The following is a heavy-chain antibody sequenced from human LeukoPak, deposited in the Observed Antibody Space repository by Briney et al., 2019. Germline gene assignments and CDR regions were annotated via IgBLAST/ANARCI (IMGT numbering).Heavy chain of an antibody. CDR2: THRSGDT. D-gene: IGHD2-15*01. V-gene: IGHV4-4*02. CDR3: ARAVVPAEFYFDH. J-gene: IGHJ4*02. CDR1: GVSISSGNW. Sequence: SETLSLTCAVSGVSISSGNWWTWVRQPPGKGLEWIGETHRSGDTKYSPSLETRVTISTDRYNNHLSLNLHSVTAADTAVYYCARAVVPAEFYFDHWGQGTRVTVSS.